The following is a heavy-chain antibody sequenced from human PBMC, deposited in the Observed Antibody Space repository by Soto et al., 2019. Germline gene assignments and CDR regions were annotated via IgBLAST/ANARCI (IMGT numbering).Heavy chain of an antibody. CDR1: GDSISSFY. CDR2: IYGSGGT. CDR3: ARQRPDPIAARYFDF. Sequence: QLQLQESGPGLVKPSETLSLTCAVSGDSISSFYWSWIRQPPGKGLEWIGYIYGSGGTSYSPSLRVQVTISVDRSNNQSSLKLSSVTAADTAVYYCARQRPDPIAARYFDFWGQGTLVTVSS. V-gene: IGHV4-59*08. J-gene: IGHJ4*02. D-gene: IGHD6-6*01.